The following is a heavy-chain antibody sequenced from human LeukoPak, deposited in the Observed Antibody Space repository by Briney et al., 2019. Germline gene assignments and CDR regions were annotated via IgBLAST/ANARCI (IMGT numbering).Heavy chain of an antibody. D-gene: IGHD2-2*01. J-gene: IGHJ4*02. CDR2: INPSGGRT. Sequence: GASVKVSCKAFGYTFTTYYMHWVRQAPGQGLEWMGIINPSGGRTDYAQKFQGRVTLTGDTSTSTVYMELSSLRSEDTAVYYCARDAGIVVVPVALTGEYLDYWGQGTLVTVSS. V-gene: IGHV1-46*01. CDR1: GYTFTTYY. CDR3: ARDAGIVVVPVALTGEYLDY.